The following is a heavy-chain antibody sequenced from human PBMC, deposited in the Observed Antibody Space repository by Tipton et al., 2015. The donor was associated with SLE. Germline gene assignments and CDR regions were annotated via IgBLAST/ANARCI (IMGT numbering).Heavy chain of an antibody. CDR2: IYYSVST. J-gene: IGHJ6*02. D-gene: IGHD2-2*01. V-gene: IGHV4-39*02. Sequence: LSLTCTVSGGSISSSSYYWGLIRQPPGKGLEWIGSIYYSVSTYYNPSLKSRVTISEATSKNHFSLKLSSVTAADSAVYYCARRMYQVPNCYYYYGMDVWGQGTTVTVSS. CDR3: ARRMYQVPNCYYYYGMDV. CDR1: GGSISSSSYY.